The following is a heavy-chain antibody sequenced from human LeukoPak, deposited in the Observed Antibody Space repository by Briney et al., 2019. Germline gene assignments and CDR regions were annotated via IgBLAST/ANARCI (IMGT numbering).Heavy chain of an antibody. Sequence: SETLSLTCTVSGGSVSSGGYYWSWTRQRPGKGLEWIGYIYYSGSTYYNPSLKSRVTISVDTSKNQFSLKLSSVTAADTAVYYCARVRDSYVDYWGQGTLVTVSS. D-gene: IGHD5-18*01. V-gene: IGHV4-31*03. CDR1: GGSVSSGGYY. J-gene: IGHJ4*02. CDR2: IYYSGST. CDR3: ARVRDSYVDY.